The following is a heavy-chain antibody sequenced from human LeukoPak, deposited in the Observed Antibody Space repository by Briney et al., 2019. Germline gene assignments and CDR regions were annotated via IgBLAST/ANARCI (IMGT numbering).Heavy chain of an antibody. D-gene: IGHD3-16*01. CDR1: GFTFSSYA. V-gene: IGHV3-23*01. J-gene: IGHJ4*02. CDR3: ARDPPHVSWLFDY. Sequence: PGGSLRLSCAASGFTFSSYAMSWVRQAPGKGLEWVSAITNGGGTTYYADSVKGRFTIFRDNSKNTLYLQMISLRAEDTAVYYCARDPPHVSWLFDYWGQGTLVTVSS. CDR2: ITNGGGTT.